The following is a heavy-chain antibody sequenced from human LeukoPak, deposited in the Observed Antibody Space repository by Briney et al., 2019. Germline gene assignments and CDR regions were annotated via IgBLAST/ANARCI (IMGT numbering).Heavy chain of an antibody. D-gene: IGHD6-19*01. CDR1: GGSISSGDYY. V-gene: IGHV4-30-4*01. CDR2: IYYSGST. J-gene: IGHJ4*02. CDR3: ARYEQWLAFDY. Sequence: PSETLSLTCTVSGGSISSGDYYWSWTRQPPGKGLEWIGYIYYSGSTYYNPSLKSRVTISVDTSKNQFSLKLSSVTAADTAVYYCARYEQWLAFDYWCQGTLVTVSS.